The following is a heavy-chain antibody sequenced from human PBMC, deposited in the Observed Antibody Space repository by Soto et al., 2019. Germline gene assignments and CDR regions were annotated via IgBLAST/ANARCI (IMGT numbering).Heavy chain of an antibody. CDR1: GGSISSYY. CDR2: SYYSGST. J-gene: IGHJ5*02. CDR3: ARVGPSVPYYYDSSPYTFENWFDP. V-gene: IGHV4-59*01. D-gene: IGHD3-22*01. Sequence: SETLSLTCTVSGGSISSYYWSWLRQPPGKGLEWIGYSYYSGSTNYNPSLKRRVTISVDTSKNQFSLKLSSVTAADSAVYYCARVGPSVPYYYDSSPYTFENWFDPWGQGTLVTVS.